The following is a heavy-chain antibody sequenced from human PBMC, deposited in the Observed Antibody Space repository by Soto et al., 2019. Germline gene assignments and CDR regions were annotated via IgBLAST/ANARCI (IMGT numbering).Heavy chain of an antibody. V-gene: IGHV1-46*01. Sequence: AASVKVSCKASGYTFTSYYMHWVRQAPGQGLEWMGIINPSGGSTSYAQKFQGRVTMTRDTSTSTVYMELSSLRSEDTAVYYCARDFTTIFGVVIMRYGMDVWGQGTTVTVSS. CDR1: GYTFTSYY. J-gene: IGHJ6*02. CDR3: ARDFTTIFGVVIMRYGMDV. CDR2: INPSGGST. D-gene: IGHD3-3*01.